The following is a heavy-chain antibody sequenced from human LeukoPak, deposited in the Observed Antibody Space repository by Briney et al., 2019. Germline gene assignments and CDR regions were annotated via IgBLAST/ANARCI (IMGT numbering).Heavy chain of an antibody. CDR3: ARGRLDLTGGDY. CDR1: GGSISRYY. Sequence: SETLSLTCTVSGGSISRYYWTWIRQPAGKGLEWIGRIYTSGSTNYNPSLKSRVTMSVDTSKNQFSLKLSSVTAADTAVYYCARGRLDLTGGDYWGQGTLVTVSS. D-gene: IGHD7-27*01. V-gene: IGHV4-4*07. CDR2: IYTSGST. J-gene: IGHJ4*02.